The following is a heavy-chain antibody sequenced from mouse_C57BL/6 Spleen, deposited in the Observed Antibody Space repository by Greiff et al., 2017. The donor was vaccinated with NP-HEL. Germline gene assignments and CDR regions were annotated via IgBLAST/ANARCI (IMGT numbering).Heavy chain of an antibody. CDR3: ARGYYSNYGGYFDV. V-gene: IGHV1-69*01. Sequence: VQLQQPGAELVMPGASVKLSCKASGYTFTSYWMHWVKQRPGQGLEWIGEIDPSDSYTNYNQKFKGKSTLTVDKSSSTAYMQLSSLTSEDSAVYYCARGYYSNYGGYFDVWGTGTTVTVSS. J-gene: IGHJ1*03. CDR2: IDPSDSYT. D-gene: IGHD2-5*01. CDR1: GYTFTSYW.